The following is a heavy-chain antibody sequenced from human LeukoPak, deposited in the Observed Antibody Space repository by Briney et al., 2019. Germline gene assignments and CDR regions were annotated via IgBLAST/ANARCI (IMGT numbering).Heavy chain of an antibody. J-gene: IGHJ5*02. CDR1: GYTFTSYD. D-gene: IGHD6-13*01. CDR2: MNPNSGNT. CDR3: ARVRRSNRWYMGDWFDP. V-gene: IGHV1-8*01. Sequence: ASVKVSCKASGYTFTSYDINWVRQATGQGLEWMGWMNPNSGNTGYAQKFQGRVTMTRNTSISTAYMELSSLRSKDTAVYYCARVRRSNRWYMGDWFDPWGQGTLVTVSS.